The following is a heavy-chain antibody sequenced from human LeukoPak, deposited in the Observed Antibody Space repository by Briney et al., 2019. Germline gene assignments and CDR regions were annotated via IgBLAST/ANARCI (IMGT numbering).Heavy chain of an antibody. Sequence: SETLSLTCTVSGGSISSGSYYWSWIRQPAGKGLEWIGRIYASGSTNYNPSLKSRVTISVDTSKNQFSLKLSSVTAAATAVYYCARSRGGAGTTGSSILDYWGQGTLVTVSS. D-gene: IGHD2/OR15-2a*01. CDR1: GGSISSGSYY. V-gene: IGHV4-61*02. CDR2: IYASGST. J-gene: IGHJ4*02. CDR3: ARSRGGAGTTGSSILDY.